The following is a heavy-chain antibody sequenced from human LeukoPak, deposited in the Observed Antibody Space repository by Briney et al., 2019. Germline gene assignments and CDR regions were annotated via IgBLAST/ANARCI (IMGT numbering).Heavy chain of an antibody. D-gene: IGHD4-11*01. CDR2: SSSNGGST. J-gene: IGHJ6*02. Sequence: GGSLRLSCAASGFILSSYAMHWVRQAPGKGLEYVSASSSNGGSTYYANSVKGRFTISRDNSKNTLYLQMGSLRAEDMAVYYCARGDYSNYIRYYYGMDVWGQGTTVTVSS. CDR1: GFILSSYA. V-gene: IGHV3-64*01. CDR3: ARGDYSNYIRYYYGMDV.